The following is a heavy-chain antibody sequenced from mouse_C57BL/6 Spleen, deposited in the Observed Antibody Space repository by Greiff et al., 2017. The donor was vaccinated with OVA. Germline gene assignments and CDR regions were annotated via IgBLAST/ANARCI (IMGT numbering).Heavy chain of an antibody. J-gene: IGHJ4*01. V-gene: IGHV1-64*01. Sequence: VQLQQSGPELVKPGASVKLSCKASGYTFTSYDINWVKQRPGQGLEWIGMIHPNSGSTNYNEKFKSKATLTVDKSSSTAYMQLSSLTSEDSAVYYCARSLSTDAMDYWGQGTSVTVSS. CDR3: ARSLSTDAMDY. CDR2: IHPNSGST. CDR1: GYTFTSYD. D-gene: IGHD1-1*01.